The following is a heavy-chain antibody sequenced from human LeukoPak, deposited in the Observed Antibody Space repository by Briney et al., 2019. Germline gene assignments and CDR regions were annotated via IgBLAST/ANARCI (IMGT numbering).Heavy chain of an antibody. D-gene: IGHD4-23*01. CDR1: GGSISSYY. V-gene: IGHV4-39*01. CDR3: ARPYLRGTVVNNWFDP. J-gene: IGHJ5*02. Sequence: SETLSLTCTVSGGSISSYYWGWIRQPPGKGLEWIGSIYYSGSTYYNPSLKSRVTISVDTSKNQFSLKLSSVTAADTAVYYCARPYLRGTVVNNWFDPWGQGTLVTVSS. CDR2: IYYSGST.